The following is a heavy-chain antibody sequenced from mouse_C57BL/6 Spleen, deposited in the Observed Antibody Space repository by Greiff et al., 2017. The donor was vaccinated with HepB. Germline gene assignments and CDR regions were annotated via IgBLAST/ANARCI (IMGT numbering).Heavy chain of an antibody. V-gene: IGHV1-64*01. D-gene: IGHD3-1*01. J-gene: IGHJ4*01. CDR1: GYTFTSYW. CDR2: IHPNSGST. Sequence: QVQLKQPGAELVKPGASVKLSCKASGYTFTSYWMHWVKQRPGQGLEWIGMIHPNSGSTNYNEKFKSKATLTVDKSSSTAYMQLSSLTSEDSAVYYCARSGGPYAMDYWGQGTSVTVSS. CDR3: ARSGGPYAMDY.